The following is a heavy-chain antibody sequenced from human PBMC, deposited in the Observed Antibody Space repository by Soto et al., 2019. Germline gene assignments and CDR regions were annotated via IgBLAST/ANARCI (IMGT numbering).Heavy chain of an antibody. V-gene: IGHV4-30-2*06. CDR3: ARDPSHWFDP. Sequence: SETLSLTCAVSGASITSDGYSWSWIRQSPGKGLEWIGYIFHSGTTQYNPSLGGRVTISVDRPKNQFSLRLNSVTAADAAVYYCARDPSHWFDPWGQGALVTVS. CDR2: IFHSGTT. CDR1: GASITSDGYS. J-gene: IGHJ5*02.